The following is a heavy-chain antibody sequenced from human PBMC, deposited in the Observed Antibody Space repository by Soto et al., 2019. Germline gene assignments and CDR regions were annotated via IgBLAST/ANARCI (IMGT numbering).Heavy chain of an antibody. CDR2: ISWNSGSI. CDR3: EKIPTTVNTPR. J-gene: IGHJ4*02. CDR1: GFTFDDYA. Sequence: SLRLSCAASGFTFDDYAMHVVRQAPGKGLEWVSGISWNSGSIGYADSVKGRFTISRDNAKNSLYLQMNSLRAEDTALYYCEKIPTTVNTPRWGQGTLVTFSS. D-gene: IGHD4-17*01. V-gene: IGHV3-9*01.